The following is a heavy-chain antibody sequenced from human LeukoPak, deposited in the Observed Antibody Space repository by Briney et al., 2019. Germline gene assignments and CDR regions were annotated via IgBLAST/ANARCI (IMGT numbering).Heavy chain of an antibody. J-gene: IGHJ4*02. CDR2: ISYDGSNK. CDR1: GFTFSSYA. CDR3: ARVDYGDYVEYFDY. D-gene: IGHD4-17*01. V-gene: IGHV3-30*04. Sequence: GGSLRFSCAASGFTFSSYAMHWVGQVPGKGLYWGAVISYDGSNKYYADSVKGRFTISRDNSKNTLYLQMNSLRAEDTAVYYCARVDYGDYVEYFDYWGQGTLVTVSS.